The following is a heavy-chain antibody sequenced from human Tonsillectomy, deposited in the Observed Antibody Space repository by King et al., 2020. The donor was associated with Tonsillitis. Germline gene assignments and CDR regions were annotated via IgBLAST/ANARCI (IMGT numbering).Heavy chain of an antibody. CDR3: ARLIYGSGTTHAFDI. CDR1: GFSLSNGRVG. CDR2: IFSNDET. J-gene: IGHJ3*02. V-gene: IGHV2-26*01. Sequence: HVTLKESGPVLVKPTETLTLTCTVSGFSLSNGRVGVSWIRQPPGKALEWLAHIFSNDETSLSTSLRNRLSISKDTSKRLVVLTMTNMDPVDTATYYCARLIYGSGTTHAFDIWGQGTMVTVSS. D-gene: IGHD3-10*01.